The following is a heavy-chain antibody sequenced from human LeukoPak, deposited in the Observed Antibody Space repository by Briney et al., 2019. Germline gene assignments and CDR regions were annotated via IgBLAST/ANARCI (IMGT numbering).Heavy chain of an antibody. D-gene: IGHD2-2*01. CDR2: INHSGST. Sequence: SETLSLTCAVYGGSFSGYYWSWIRQPPGKGLEWIGEINHSGSTNYNPSLKSRVTISVDTSKNQFSLKLSSVTAADTAVYYCARGNIVVVPAAIAHGYFDYWGQGTLVTVPS. J-gene: IGHJ4*02. CDR1: GGSFSGYY. V-gene: IGHV4-34*01. CDR3: ARGNIVVVPAAIAHGYFDY.